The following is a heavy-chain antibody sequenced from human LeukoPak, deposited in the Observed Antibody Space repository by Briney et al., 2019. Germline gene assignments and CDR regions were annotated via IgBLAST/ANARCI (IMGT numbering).Heavy chain of an antibody. CDR3: ARDLDYYYGAGSSENWFDP. D-gene: IGHD3-10*01. CDR1: GCTFVDYG. J-gene: IGHJ5*02. Sequence: GWSVTLSCLSTGCTFVDYGMSGLRQAPGKGLDWVAGIHWNGGRSGYVGCVKGRFTISRDNAKNSLYLQMNSLRAEDTALYYCARDLDYYYGAGSSENWFDPWGQGTLVTVSS. CDR2: IHWNGGRS. V-gene: IGHV3-20*04.